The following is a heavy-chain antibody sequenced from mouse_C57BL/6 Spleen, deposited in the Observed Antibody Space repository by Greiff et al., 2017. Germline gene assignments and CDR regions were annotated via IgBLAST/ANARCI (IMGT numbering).Heavy chain of an antibody. D-gene: IGHD2-4*01. J-gene: IGHJ3*01. Sequence: EVQLVESGPELVKPGASVKIPCKASGYTFTDYNMDWVKQSHGKSLEWIGDINPNNGGTIYNQKFKGKATLTVDKSSSTAYMELRSLTSEDTAVYYGARYDYDGAWFAYWGQGTLVTVSA. CDR2: INPNNGGT. CDR3: ARYDYDGAWFAY. CDR1: GYTFTDYN. V-gene: IGHV1-18*01.